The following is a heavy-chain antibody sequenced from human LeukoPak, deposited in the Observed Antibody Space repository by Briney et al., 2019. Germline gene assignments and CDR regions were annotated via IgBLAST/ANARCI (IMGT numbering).Heavy chain of an antibody. J-gene: IGHJ4*02. CDR2: MHYSGST. D-gene: IGHD6-19*01. V-gene: IGHV4-39*07. Sequence: SETLSLTCSVSGGSITKNGYYWGWIRQSPETGLEWIGSMHYSGSTYYNPSLNSRVTISVDTSKNQFSLKLTSVTAADTAVYYCCGSGWFAGPFGYWGQGAQVTVSS. CDR3: CGSGWFAGPFGY. CDR1: GGSITKNGYY.